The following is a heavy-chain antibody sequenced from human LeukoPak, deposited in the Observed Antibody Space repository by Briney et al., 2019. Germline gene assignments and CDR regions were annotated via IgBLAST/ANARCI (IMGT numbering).Heavy chain of an antibody. J-gene: IGHJ6*01. CDR3: ARVFRITKTTGMDV. Sequence: PGGSLRLSCVASGFTSSNYVMHWVRQAPGKVLEWVALISYDGSNENYADSVKGRFTIPRDNSKNTLYLQMNSLRAEDTAVYYCARVFRITKTTGMDVWGQGTTVTVSS. D-gene: IGHD3-10*01. V-gene: IGHV3-30-3*01. CDR2: ISYDGSNE. CDR1: GFTSSNYV.